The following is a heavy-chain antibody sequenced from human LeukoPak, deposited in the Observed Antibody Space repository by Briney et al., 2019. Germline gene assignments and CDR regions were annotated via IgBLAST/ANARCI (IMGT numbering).Heavy chain of an antibody. J-gene: IGHJ4*02. CDR1: GGTFSSYA. CDR3: ARDEGLNGYGH. V-gene: IGHV1-18*01. CDR2: ISAYNGNT. Sequence: ASVKVSCKASGGTFSSYAISWVRQAPGQGLEWMGWISAYNGNTNCAQKLQGRVTMATDTSTSTAYMELRSLRSDDTAVYYCARDEGLNGYGHWGQGTLVIVSS. D-gene: IGHD3-9*01.